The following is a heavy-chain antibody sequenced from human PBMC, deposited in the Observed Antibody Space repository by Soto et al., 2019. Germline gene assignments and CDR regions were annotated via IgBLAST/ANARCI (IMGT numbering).Heavy chain of an antibody. V-gene: IGHV4-4*07. CDR2: VYSSGGT. CDR1: GGSMSSYY. Sequence: SETLSLTCSVSGGSMSSYYWTWIRQPAGKGLEWIGRVYSSGGTHYNPSLKSRVTISLDTSKNQFSLRLISVTAADTAVYYCARGQRFSDWFDPWGQGTLVTV. CDR3: ARGQRFSDWFDP. J-gene: IGHJ5*02. D-gene: IGHD3-3*01.